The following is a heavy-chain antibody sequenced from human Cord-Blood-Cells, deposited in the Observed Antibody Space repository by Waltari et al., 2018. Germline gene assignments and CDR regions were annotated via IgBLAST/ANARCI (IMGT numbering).Heavy chain of an antibody. Sequence: QVQLQQWGAGLLTPSETLSPTCAVYGGSFSGYYRSWTRQPPGQGLEWIGEINHSGSTNYNPSLKSRVTISVDTSKNQFSLKLSSVTAADTAVYYCARGYEDDILTGYYAFDIWGQGTMVTVSS. CDR3: ARGYEDDILTGYYAFDI. V-gene: IGHV4-34*01. J-gene: IGHJ3*02. D-gene: IGHD3-9*01. CDR1: GGSFSGYY. CDR2: INHSGST.